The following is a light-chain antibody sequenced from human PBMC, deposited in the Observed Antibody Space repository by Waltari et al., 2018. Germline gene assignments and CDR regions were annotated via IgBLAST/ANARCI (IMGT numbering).Light chain of an antibody. CDR3: QQSYSTLSLT. CDR2: AAS. Sequence: DIQMTQSPSSLYASVGDSVTITCRASQSISSYLNWYQQKPGKAPKLLIYAASSLQSGVPSRFSGSGSGTDFTLTISSLQPEDFATYYCQQSYSTLSLTFGGGTKVEIK. V-gene: IGKV1-39*01. J-gene: IGKJ4*01. CDR1: QSISSY.